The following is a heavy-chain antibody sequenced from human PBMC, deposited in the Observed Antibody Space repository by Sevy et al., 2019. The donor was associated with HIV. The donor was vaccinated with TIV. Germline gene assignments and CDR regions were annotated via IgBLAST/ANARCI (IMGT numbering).Heavy chain of an antibody. Sequence: ASVKVSCKASGYTFTNYYIHWVRQAPGQGLEWMGWINPNSGATNYAQKFQGRVTMTRDTSISTAYMELGRLRSDDTALFYCARDLIEYQMLTFDYWGPGTLVTVSS. CDR3: ARDLIEYQMLTFDY. CDR2: INPNSGAT. CDR1: GYTFTNYY. J-gene: IGHJ4*02. D-gene: IGHD3-16*01. V-gene: IGHV1-2*02.